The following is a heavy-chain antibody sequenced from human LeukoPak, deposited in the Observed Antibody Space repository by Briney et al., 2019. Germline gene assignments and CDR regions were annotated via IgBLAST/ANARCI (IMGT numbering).Heavy chain of an antibody. CDR3: ARDHPNCSGGSCYSIFDY. CDR1: GFTFTTYS. CDR2: IYSGGST. Sequence: GGSLRLSCAGAGFTFTTYSMNWVRQAPGKGREWVSVIYSGGSTYYADSVKGRFTISRDNSKNTLYLQMNSLRAEDTAVYYCARDHPNCSGGSCYSIFDYWGQGTLVTVSS. V-gene: IGHV3-53*01. D-gene: IGHD2-15*01. J-gene: IGHJ4*02.